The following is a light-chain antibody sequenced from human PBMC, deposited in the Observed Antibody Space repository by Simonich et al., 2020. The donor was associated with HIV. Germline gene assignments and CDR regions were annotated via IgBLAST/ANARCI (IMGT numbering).Light chain of an antibody. CDR1: QSVLYSPNTKNY. V-gene: IGKV4-1*01. J-gene: IGKJ1*01. CDR3: QQYYSPPWT. Sequence: DIVMTQSPDSLAVSLGERATINCKSSQSVLYSPNTKNYLAWYQQRPGQPPNLLIYWASTRESGVPDRFSASGSGTDFTLTISSLQAEDVALYYCQQYYSPPWTFGQGTKVEIK. CDR2: WAS.